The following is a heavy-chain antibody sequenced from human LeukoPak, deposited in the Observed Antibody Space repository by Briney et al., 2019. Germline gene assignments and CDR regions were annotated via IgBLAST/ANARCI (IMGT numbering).Heavy chain of an antibody. CDR2: IRHDGSRT. J-gene: IGHJ4*02. V-gene: IGHV3-30*02. D-gene: IGHD4-17*01. Sequence: GGSLRLTCATSGFTFSRCGVHWVRQAPDKGLEWVGFIRHDGSRTYCGDSVKGRCTISRDTSKHTVFLQVASLTADDTAVYSCAKDNGDYLTPDNWGQGTLVTVSS. CDR1: GFTFSRCG. CDR3: AKDNGDYLTPDN.